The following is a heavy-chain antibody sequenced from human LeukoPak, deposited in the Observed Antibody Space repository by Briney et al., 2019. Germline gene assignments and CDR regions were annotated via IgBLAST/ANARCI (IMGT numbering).Heavy chain of an antibody. CDR3: ARDDWQQLGENY. CDR1: GFTFSGNF. D-gene: IGHD6-13*01. J-gene: IGHJ4*02. V-gene: IGHV4-38-2*02. Sequence: GSLRLSCAASGFTFSGNFMSWIRQPPGKGLEWIGSIYYSGSTYYNPSLKSRVTISVDTSKNQFSLKLSSVTAADTAVYYCARDDWQQLGENYWGQGTLVTVSS. CDR2: IYYSGST.